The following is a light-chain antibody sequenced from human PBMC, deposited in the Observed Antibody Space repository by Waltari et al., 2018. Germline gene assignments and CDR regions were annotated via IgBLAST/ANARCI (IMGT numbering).Light chain of an antibody. J-gene: IGKJ2*01. Sequence: DTVVTQSPDSLAVSLGERAPIHCKSSQRPLYSSSNKNYLAWYQQKQRQPPKLLIYWAPTRGSGVPDRFSGGGPGTDFTLTIDSLRAGDVAGYYCQRYYTTPYTVGQGTKLGI. CDR1: QRPLYSSSNKNY. CDR3: QRYYTTPYT. CDR2: WAP. V-gene: IGKV4-1*01.